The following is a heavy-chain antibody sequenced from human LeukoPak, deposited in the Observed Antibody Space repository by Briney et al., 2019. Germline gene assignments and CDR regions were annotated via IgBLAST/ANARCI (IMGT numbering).Heavy chain of an antibody. CDR2: ISSSGRSI. V-gene: IGHV3-48*04. Sequence: PGGSLRLSCAASGFTFSSYSMNWIRQAPGKGLEWISYISSSGRSIYYADSVKGRFTISRDNAKNSLYLQMNSLRADDTAVYYCAGEGYGDYDGDYWGQGTLVTVSS. D-gene: IGHD4-17*01. J-gene: IGHJ4*02. CDR3: AGEGYGDYDGDY. CDR1: GFTFSSYS.